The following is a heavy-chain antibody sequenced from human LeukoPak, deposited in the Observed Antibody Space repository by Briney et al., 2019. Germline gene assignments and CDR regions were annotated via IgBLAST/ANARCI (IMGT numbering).Heavy chain of an antibody. CDR2: ISYDGRNK. Sequence: GGSLRLSCAASKFTFITYAMYWVRQAPGKGLEWVAVISYDGRNKFYADSVKGRFTNSRDNAKNTLYLQMNSLRPEDTAVYYCASDRDHWNYTMDVWGQGTTVTVSS. J-gene: IGHJ6*02. D-gene: IGHD1-1*01. CDR3: ASDRDHWNYTMDV. V-gene: IGHV3-30*04. CDR1: KFTFITYA.